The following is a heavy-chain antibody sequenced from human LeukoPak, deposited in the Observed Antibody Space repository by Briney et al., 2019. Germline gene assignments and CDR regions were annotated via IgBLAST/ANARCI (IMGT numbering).Heavy chain of an antibody. CDR3: SSPKREPDYYYYMDV. CDR2: IYSGGST. D-gene: IGHD6-13*01. V-gene: IGHV3-66*01. Sequence: GGSLRLSCAASEFSVGSNYMTWVRQAPGKGLEWVSLIYSGGSTYYADSVKGRFTISRDNSKNTLYLQMNSLRAEDTAVYYCSSPKREPDYYYYMDVWGKGTTVTVSS. J-gene: IGHJ6*03. CDR1: EFSVGSNY.